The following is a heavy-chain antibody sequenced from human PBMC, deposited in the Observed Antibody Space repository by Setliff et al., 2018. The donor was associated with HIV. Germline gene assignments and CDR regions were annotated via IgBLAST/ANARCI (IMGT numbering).Heavy chain of an antibody. Sequence: ASVKVSCKASGYTFTGYGITWVRQAPGQGLEWMGWISPYNGNTNYAQKFQGRVTMTTDTSTSTAYMELRSLRSDDTAVYYCARGWLYYYDSSAYRDYWGQGTRVTVPQ. D-gene: IGHD3-22*01. CDR1: GYTFTGYG. CDR2: ISPYNGNT. V-gene: IGHV1-18*01. CDR3: ARGWLYYYDSSAYRDY. J-gene: IGHJ4*02.